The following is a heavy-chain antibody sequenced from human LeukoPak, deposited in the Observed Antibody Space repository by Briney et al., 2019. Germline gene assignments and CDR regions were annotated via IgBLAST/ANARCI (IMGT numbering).Heavy chain of an antibody. CDR2: IGTAGDT. Sequence: GGSLRLSCAASGFTFSSYDMHWVRQATGKGLEWVSAIGTAGDTYYPGSVKGRFTISRENAKNSLYLQMNSLRAGDTAVYYRARGSPYCGGDCPPRDYFDYWGQGTLVTVSS. CDR3: ARGSPYCGGDCPPRDYFDY. J-gene: IGHJ4*02. CDR1: GFTFSSYD. D-gene: IGHD2-21*02. V-gene: IGHV3-13*04.